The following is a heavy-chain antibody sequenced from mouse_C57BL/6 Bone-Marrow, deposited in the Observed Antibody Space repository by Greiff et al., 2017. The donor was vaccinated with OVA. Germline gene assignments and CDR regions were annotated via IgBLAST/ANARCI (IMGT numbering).Heavy chain of an antibody. CDR1: GYTFTDHT. J-gene: IGHJ2*01. Sequence: VKLQQSDAELVKPGASVKISCKVSGYTFTDHTIHWMKQRPEQGLEWIGYIYPRDGSTKYNEKFKGKATLTADKSSSTAYMQLNSLTSEDSAVYFCARERYYYGSSYYFDYWGQGTTLTVSS. D-gene: IGHD1-1*01. V-gene: IGHV1-78*01. CDR3: ARERYYYGSSYYFDY. CDR2: IYPRDGST.